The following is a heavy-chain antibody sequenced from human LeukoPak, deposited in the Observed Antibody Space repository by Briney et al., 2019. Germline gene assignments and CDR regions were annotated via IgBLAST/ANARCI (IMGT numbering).Heavy chain of an antibody. CDR3: ATAGYSSSSLDY. V-gene: IGHV1-24*01. D-gene: IGHD6-13*01. CDR2: FDPEDGET. J-gene: IGHJ4*02. Sequence: ASVKVSCKVSGYTLTELSMHWVRQAPGKGLEWMGGFDPEDGETIYAQKFQGRVTMTEDTSTDTAYMELSSLRSEDTAVYYCATAGYSSSSLDYWGQGTLVTVSS. CDR1: GYTLTELS.